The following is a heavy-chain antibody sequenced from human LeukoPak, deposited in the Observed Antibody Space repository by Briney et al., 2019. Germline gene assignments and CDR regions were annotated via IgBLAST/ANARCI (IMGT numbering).Heavy chain of an antibody. J-gene: IGHJ4*02. D-gene: IGHD4-17*01. CDR1: GYRLTYLS. Sequence: GPPVQVSFHVSGYRLTYLSLHWVRPAPGKGLEWMGGFDHEDREPIYSQKFLGRLSMTEDTSKDTAYMELRTLRSEDTALYYCAKSHGDYGLLDYWGQGTLVTVSS. V-gene: IGHV1-24*01. CDR2: FDHEDREP. CDR3: AKSHGDYGLLDY.